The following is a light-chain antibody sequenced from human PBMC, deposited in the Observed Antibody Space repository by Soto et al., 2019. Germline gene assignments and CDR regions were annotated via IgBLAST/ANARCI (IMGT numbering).Light chain of an antibody. CDR2: DES. J-gene: IGKJ4*01. Sequence: EIVLTQSPATLSLSPGERATLSCRASQSVSSYLACYQQNPGQAPSLLMYDESNRATGIPARFSGSGSGTDFTLTISSLEPEDFAVYYCQQRSNWLTFGGGTKVEIK. CDR3: QQRSNWLT. CDR1: QSVSSY. V-gene: IGKV3-11*01.